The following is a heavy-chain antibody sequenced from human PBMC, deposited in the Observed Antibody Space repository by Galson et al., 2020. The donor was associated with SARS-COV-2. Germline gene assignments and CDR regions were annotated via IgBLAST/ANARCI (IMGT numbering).Heavy chain of an antibody. CDR3: ARGPLIPRYLDL. CDR2: ISPYNGNS. D-gene: IGHD3-16*01. V-gene: IGHV1-18*01. J-gene: IGHJ2*01. Sequence: ASVKVSCKTPGYTFTNYGISWVRHVPGQGFEWMGWISPYNGNSNSAKEFQDRFTMTTDTSTSTAYMELRSLRSDDTAEYFCARGPLIPRYLDLWGRGTLVIVSS. CDR1: GYTFTNYG.